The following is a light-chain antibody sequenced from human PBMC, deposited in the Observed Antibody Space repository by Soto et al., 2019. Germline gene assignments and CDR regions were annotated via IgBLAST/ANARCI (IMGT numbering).Light chain of an antibody. CDR2: EDR. CDR1: SGNIASSS. J-gene: IGLJ2*01. CDR3: QSYDTSTPVV. V-gene: IGLV6-57*04. Sequence: NFMLTQPHSVSGSPGKTVTISCTRSSGNIASSSVQWYQQRPGSPPTTIIYEDRQRPSGVPDRFSGSIDASSNFASLTISGLKTEDEADYYCQSYDTSTPVVFGGGTKLTVL.